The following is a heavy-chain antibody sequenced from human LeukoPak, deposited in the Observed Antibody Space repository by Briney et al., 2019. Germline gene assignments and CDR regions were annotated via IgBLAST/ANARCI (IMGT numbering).Heavy chain of an antibody. J-gene: IGHJ4*02. CDR3: ARDGAIFDSRGYYYLW. CDR1: LGAFSRSV. D-gene: IGHD3-22*01. V-gene: IGHV1-69*13. Sequence: ASVKVSCKASLGAFSRSVISWVRQAPGQGLEWMGGILSIFGIVNYAQKFQGRVTIDADESTSTAYMELTSLRSEDTAIYCCARDGAIFDSRGYYYLWWGQGTLVTVS. CDR2: ILSIFGIV.